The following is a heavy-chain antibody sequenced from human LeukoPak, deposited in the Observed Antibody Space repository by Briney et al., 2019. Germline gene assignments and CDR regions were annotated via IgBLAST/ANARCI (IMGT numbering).Heavy chain of an antibody. V-gene: IGHV3-23*01. J-gene: IGHJ4*02. CDR2: ISGSGGST. CDR1: IFTFSSYG. D-gene: IGHD6-13*01. CDR3: ARASIAAAGKEFDY. Sequence: GGSLRLSCAASIFTFSSYGMSWVRQAPGKGLEWVSGISGSGGSTYYADSVKGRFTISRDNSKNTLYLQMNSLRAEDTAVYYCARASIAAAGKEFDYWGQGTLVTVSS.